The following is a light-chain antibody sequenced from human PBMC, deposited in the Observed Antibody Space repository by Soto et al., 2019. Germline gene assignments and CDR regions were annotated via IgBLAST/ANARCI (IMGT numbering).Light chain of an antibody. CDR2: GAS. V-gene: IGKV3-15*01. Sequence: EIVMTQSPATLSVSPGERATLSCRASQSVSSNVAWYQQKPGQAPRLLISGASTRAAGISDRLRGSGSGTEFTLTISSLRSEDSAIYYCQQYFEWPPMTFGQGTKVDIK. CDR1: QSVSSN. CDR3: QQYFEWPPMT. J-gene: IGKJ1*01.